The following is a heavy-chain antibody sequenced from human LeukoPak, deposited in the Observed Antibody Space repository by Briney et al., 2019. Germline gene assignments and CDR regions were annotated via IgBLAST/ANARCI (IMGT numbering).Heavy chain of an antibody. CDR3: ARERGRNYYDSSGSVVDP. V-gene: IGHV4-31*03. D-gene: IGHD3-22*01. CDR2: IYYSGST. J-gene: IGHJ5*02. Sequence: SETLSLTCTVSGGSISSGGYYWSWIRQHPGKGLEWIGYIYYSGSTYYNPSLKSRVTISVDTSKNQFSLKLSSVTAADTAVYYCARERGRNYYDSSGSVVDPWGQGTLVTVSS. CDR1: GGSISSGGYY.